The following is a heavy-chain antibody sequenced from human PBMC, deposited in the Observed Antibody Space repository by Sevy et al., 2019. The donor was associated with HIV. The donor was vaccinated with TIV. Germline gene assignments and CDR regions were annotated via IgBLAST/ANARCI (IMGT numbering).Heavy chain of an antibody. CDR2: LSLQGTNK. CDR3: AKDVVGGTYYIENYYYGMDV. CDR1: GTNFGAFA. Sequence: GGSLRLSCTVSGTNFGAFAMHWVRQAPGKGLEWVAGLSLQGTNKYYADSLKGRFNIYKDNSKDILYLHMKSLRPEDTALYYCAKDVVGGTYYIENYYYGMDVWGLGTTVTVSS. D-gene: IGHD3-10*01. J-gene: IGHJ6*02. V-gene: IGHV3-30*18.